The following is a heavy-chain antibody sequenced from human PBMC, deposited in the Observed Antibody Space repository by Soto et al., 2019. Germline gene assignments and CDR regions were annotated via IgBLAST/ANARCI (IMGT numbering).Heavy chain of an antibody. J-gene: IGHJ2*01. D-gene: IGHD5-12*01. V-gene: IGHV1-18*01. CDR3: ATESQEMATIKGDWYFDL. CDR2: ISAYNGNT. CDR1: GYTFTSYG. Sequence: QVQLVQSGAEVKKPGASVKVSCKASGYTFTSYGISWVRQAPGQGLEWMGWISAYNGNTNYAQKLQGRVTMTTDTSTRTAYLELRSLRSDDTAVYYCATESQEMATIKGDWYFDLWGRGTLVTVSS.